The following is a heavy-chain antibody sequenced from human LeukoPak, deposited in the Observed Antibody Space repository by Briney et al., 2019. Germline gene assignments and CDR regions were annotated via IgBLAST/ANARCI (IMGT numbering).Heavy chain of an antibody. CDR3: ARGHLGYGKDECYYYYYMDV. J-gene: IGHJ6*03. CDR2: MNPNSGNT. Sequence: ASVKVSCKASGYTFTSYDINWVRQATGQGLEWMGWMNPNSGNTGYAQKFQGRVTMTRNTSISTAYMELSSLRSEDTAVYYCARGHLGYGKDECYYYYYMDVWGKGTTVTVSS. V-gene: IGHV1-8*01. D-gene: IGHD2-15*01. CDR1: GYTFTSYD.